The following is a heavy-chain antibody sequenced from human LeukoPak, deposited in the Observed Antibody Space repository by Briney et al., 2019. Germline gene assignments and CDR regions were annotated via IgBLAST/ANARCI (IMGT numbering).Heavy chain of an antibody. CDR1: GFTFSSYA. D-gene: IGHD3-22*01. Sequence: QAGGSLRLSCAASGFTFSSYAMSWVRQAPGKGLEWVSAISGSGGSTYYADSVKGRFTISRDNAKKTLYLEMNSLRVEDTAIYYCAKDHVGIAMIVMVLDSWGQGTLVTVSS. V-gene: IGHV3-23*01. CDR2: ISGSGGST. CDR3: AKDHVGIAMIVMVLDS. J-gene: IGHJ4*02.